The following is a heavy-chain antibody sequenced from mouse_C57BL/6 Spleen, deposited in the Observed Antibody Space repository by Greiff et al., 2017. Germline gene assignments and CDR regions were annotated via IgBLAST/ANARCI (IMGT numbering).Heavy chain of an antibody. CDR2: IDPNSGGT. J-gene: IGHJ1*03. CDR3: ARVLDWACRYVDV. D-gene: IGHD4-1*01. V-gene: IGHV1-72*01. Sequence: VQLQQSGAELVKPGASVKLSCKASGYTFTSYWMHWVQQRPGRGLEWIGRIDPNSGGTKYNEKFKGKATLTVDKPSSTAYMQLSSLTSEDSAVYYCARVLDWACRYVDVWGTGTTVTVSS. CDR1: GYTFTSYW.